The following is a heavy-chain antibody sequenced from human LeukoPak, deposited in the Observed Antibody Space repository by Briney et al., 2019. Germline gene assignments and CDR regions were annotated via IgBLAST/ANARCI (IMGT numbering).Heavy chain of an antibody. CDR1: GGSISSYY. D-gene: IGHD2-2*01. CDR3: ARDLKGYCSSTSCYVGDAFDI. J-gene: IGHJ3*02. Sequence: SETLSLACTVSGGSISSYYWSWIRQPPGKGLEWIGRIYTSGSTNYNPSLKSRVTISVDTSKNQFSLKLSSVTAADTAVYYCARDLKGYCSSTSCYVGDAFDIWGQGTMVTVSS. CDR2: IYTSGST. V-gene: IGHV4-4*08.